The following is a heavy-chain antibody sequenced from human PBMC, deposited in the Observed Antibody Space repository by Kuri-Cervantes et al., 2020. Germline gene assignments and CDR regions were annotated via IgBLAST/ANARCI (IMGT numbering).Heavy chain of an antibody. D-gene: IGHD2-15*01. CDR3: SRDMGWGGIDY. V-gene: IGHV3-74*03. Sequence: GESLKISCAASGFTFSDYWMNWVRQAPGKGLVWVSHINDDGSDITYADSVKGRFTISRDNAKNTVYLQMNSLRVDDTAVYYCSRDMGWGGIDYWGQGILVTVSS. CDR1: GFTFSDYW. CDR2: INDDGSDI. J-gene: IGHJ4*02.